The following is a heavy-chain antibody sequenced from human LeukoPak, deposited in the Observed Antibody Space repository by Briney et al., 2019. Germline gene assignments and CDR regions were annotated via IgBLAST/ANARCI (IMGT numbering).Heavy chain of an antibody. Sequence: ASVKVSCKASGYTFTGYYMHWVRQAPGQGLEWMGWINPNSGGTNYAQKFQGWVTMTRDTSISTAYMELSRLRSDDTAVYYCARDLKYSSGWYENYYGMGVWGQGTTVTVSS. V-gene: IGHV1-2*04. CDR1: GYTFTGYY. CDR3: ARDLKYSSGWYENYYGMGV. CDR2: INPNSGGT. D-gene: IGHD6-19*01. J-gene: IGHJ6*02.